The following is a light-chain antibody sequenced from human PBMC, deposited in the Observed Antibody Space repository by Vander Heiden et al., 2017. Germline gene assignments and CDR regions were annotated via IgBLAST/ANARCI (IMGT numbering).Light chain of an antibody. CDR1: SSDVGSNNR. CDR2: EGS. V-gene: IGLV2-23*01. CDR3: GSDAGSSSWV. J-gene: IGLJ3*02. Sequence: SALPQHASVSGSPGQSITISCTGTSSDVGSNNRVDCDQPSTGNALKLMIYEGSKRTSGVASSFSGTKAVNTASPTSSGLKAEDAAEYYGGSDAGSSSWVFGGGTKPTVL.